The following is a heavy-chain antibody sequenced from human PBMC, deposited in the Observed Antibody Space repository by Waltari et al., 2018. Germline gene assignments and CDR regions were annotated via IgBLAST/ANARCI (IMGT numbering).Heavy chain of an antibody. CDR2: INHSGST. D-gene: IGHD4-17*01. J-gene: IGHJ3*02. V-gene: IGHV4-34*01. CDR1: GGSFTDYY. CDR3: ARDPTTVTTKKSFDI. Sequence: QVQLQQWGAGLLKPSETLSLACAVYGGSFTDYYWTWVRQPPGKGLEWIGEINHSGSTNYNPSLKSRVTISVDTSKNQFSLRVTSVTAADTAMYYCARDPTTVTTKKSFDIWGQGTMVTVSS.